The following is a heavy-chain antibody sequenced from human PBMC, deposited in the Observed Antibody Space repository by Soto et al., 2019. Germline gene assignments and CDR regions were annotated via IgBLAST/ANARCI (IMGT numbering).Heavy chain of an antibody. D-gene: IGHD6-13*01. CDR3: ARGGARLQQSIAAARGYYFDY. CDR1: GGSISSGGYY. Sequence: SETLSLTCTVSGGSISSGGYYWSWIRQHPGKGLEWIGYIYYSGSTYYNPSLKSRVTISVDTSKNQFSLKLSSVTAADTAVYYCARGGARLQQSIAAARGYYFDYWGQGTLVTVSS. J-gene: IGHJ4*02. V-gene: IGHV4-31*03. CDR2: IYYSGST.